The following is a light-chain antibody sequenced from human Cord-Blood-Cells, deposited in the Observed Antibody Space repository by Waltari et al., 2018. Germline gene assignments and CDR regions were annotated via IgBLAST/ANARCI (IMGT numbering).Light chain of an antibody. CDR2: AES. CDR1: HRISSY. J-gene: IGKJ5*01. Sequence: DIQMTQSPASLSASVGDRVTITCRASHRISSYLNWYQQKPGKAPKRLIYAESSLQSGVPSRFRGSGSGTDYTLTISGLQPQDFATYYCQQRYSTPPITFGQGTRLEIK. V-gene: IGKV1-39*01. CDR3: QQRYSTPPIT.